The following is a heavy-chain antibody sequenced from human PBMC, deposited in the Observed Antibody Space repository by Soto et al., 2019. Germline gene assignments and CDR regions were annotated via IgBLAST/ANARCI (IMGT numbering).Heavy chain of an antibody. Sequence: SETLSLTCTVSGGSISSGDYYWSWIRQPPGKGLEWIGYIYYSGSTNYNPSLKSRVTISVDTSKNQFSLKLSSVTAADTAVYYCATLYGSGSYDYYYYGMDVWGQGTTVTVSS. CDR1: GGSISSGDYY. D-gene: IGHD3-10*01. J-gene: IGHJ6*02. V-gene: IGHV4-61*08. CDR2: IYYSGST. CDR3: ATLYGSGSYDYYYYGMDV.